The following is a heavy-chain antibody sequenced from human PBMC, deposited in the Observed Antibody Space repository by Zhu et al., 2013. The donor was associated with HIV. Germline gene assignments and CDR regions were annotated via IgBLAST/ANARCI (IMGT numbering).Heavy chain of an antibody. CDR1: GYTFTSYG. CDR3: ARDGLGYCSSTSCPTRKRFDP. CDR2: ISAYNGNT. D-gene: IGHD2-2*01. Sequence: QVQLVQSGAEVKKPGASVKVSCKASGYTFTSYGISWVRQAPGQGLEWMGWISAYNGNTNYAQKLQGRVTMTTDTSTSTAYMELRSLRSDDTAVYYCARDGLGYCSSTSCPTRKRFDPWAEEPWSPSPQ. J-gene: IGHJ5*01. V-gene: IGHV1-18*01.